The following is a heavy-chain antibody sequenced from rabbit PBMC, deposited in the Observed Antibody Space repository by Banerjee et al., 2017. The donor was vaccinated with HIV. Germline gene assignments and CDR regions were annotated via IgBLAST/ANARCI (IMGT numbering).Heavy chain of an antibody. Sequence: QEQLKESGGGLVQPGGSLKLSCKASGFDFSSYWMCWVRQAPGKGLEWIACIYIVGSSTWYATWAKGRFTISKTSSTTVTLQMTSLTAADTATYFCATNDYVGYGYALDLWGPGTLVTVS. CDR2: IYIVGSST. V-gene: IGHV1S45*01. CDR3: ATNDYVGYGYALDL. CDR1: GFDFSSYW. J-gene: IGHJ4*01. D-gene: IGHD6-1*01.